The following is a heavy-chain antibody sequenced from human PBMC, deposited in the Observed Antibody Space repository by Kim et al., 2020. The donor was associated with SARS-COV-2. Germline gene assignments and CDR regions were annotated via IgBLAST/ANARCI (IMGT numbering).Heavy chain of an antibody. CDR3: ARSGNGYNAFGI. D-gene: IGHD5-12*01. V-gene: IGHV3-11*01. J-gene: IGHJ1*01. CDR1: GLSFSDSY. Sequence: GGSLRLSCAVSGLSFSDSYMNWVRQAPGKGLEWLSFISTRGESIFYADSVEGRFTISRDNAKNSLYLQMNYLIDEDTAVYYCARSGNGYNAFGIWGQGVLVTVSS. CDR2: ISTRGESI.